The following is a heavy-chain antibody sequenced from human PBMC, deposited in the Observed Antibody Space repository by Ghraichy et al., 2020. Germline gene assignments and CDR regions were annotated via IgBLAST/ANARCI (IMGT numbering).Heavy chain of an antibody. J-gene: IGHJ4*02. CDR3: VSPYDILTGSPD. CDR2: IYYSGST. CDR1: GGSISSSSYY. Sequence: SETLSLTCTVSGGSISSSSYYWGWIRQPPGKGLEWIGSIYYSGSTYYNPSLKSRVTISVDTSKNQFSLKLSSVTAADTAVYYCVSPYDILTGSPDWGQGTLITVSS. D-gene: IGHD3-9*01. V-gene: IGHV4-39*01.